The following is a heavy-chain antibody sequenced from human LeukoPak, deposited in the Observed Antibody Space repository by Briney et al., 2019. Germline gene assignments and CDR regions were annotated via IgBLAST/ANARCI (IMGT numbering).Heavy chain of an antibody. CDR2: IIPILGIA. J-gene: IGHJ4*02. Sequence: ASVKVSCKASGGTFSSYAISWVRQAPGQGLEWMGRIIPILGIANYAQKFQGRVTITADKSTSTAYMELSSLRSEGTAVYYCASLHSSSSGTRLWGQGTLVTVSS. V-gene: IGHV1-69*04. CDR3: ASLHSSSSGTRL. CDR1: GGTFSSYA. D-gene: IGHD6-6*01.